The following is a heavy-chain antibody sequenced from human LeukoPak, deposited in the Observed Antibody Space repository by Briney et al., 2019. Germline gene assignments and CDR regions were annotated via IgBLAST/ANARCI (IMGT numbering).Heavy chain of an antibody. CDR2: IYNGGST. J-gene: IGHJ3*02. CDR1: GFTVSSNY. D-gene: IGHD6-13*01. CDR3: ARGQQLVLGAFDI. Sequence: GGSLRLSCAASGFTVSSNYMSWVRQAPGKGLEWVSVIYNGGSTYYADSVKGRFTIPRDNSKNTLYLQLNSLRVEDTAVYYCARGQQLVLGAFDIWGQGTMVTVSS. V-gene: IGHV3-53*01.